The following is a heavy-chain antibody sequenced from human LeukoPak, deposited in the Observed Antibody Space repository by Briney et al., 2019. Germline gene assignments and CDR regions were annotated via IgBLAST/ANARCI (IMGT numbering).Heavy chain of an antibody. V-gene: IGHV4-59*08. J-gene: IGHJ4*02. CDR1: GGSLTTYY. D-gene: IGHD5-24*01. CDR2: VYYSGVT. CDR3: ARRVATKPKYCFDS. Sequence: SETLTLTCTVSGGSLTTYYWTWLRQPPGKAPEWIGFVYYSGVTKYNPSLESRVTISLDASNNQFSLQLNTVTAADTAVYFCARRVATKPKYCFDSWGPGTLVTVSS.